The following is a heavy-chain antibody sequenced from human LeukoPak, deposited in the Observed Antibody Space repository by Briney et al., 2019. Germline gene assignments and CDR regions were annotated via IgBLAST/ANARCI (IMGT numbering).Heavy chain of an antibody. J-gene: IGHJ6*02. Sequence: SETLSLTCTVSGGSIGSYYWSWIRQPPGKGLEWIGYMYYSGSTNYNPSLKNRVTISVDTSKNQFSLKLSSVTAADTAVYYCASGSSTVKYYYGIDVWGRGTTVTVSS. CDR2: MYYSGST. V-gene: IGHV4-59*01. CDR3: ASGSSTVKYYYGIDV. CDR1: GGSIGSYY. D-gene: IGHD4-17*01.